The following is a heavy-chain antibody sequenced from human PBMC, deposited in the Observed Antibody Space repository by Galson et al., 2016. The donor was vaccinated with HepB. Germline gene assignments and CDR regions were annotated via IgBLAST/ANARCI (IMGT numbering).Heavy chain of an antibody. Sequence: SLRLSCAASGFTFSDYWMNWVRQAPGKGLMWVSRIKGDGSITDYADSVKGRFTISRDDAKNALYMQMNSLRGDDTAVYYCAIDRVGSAGGFNRVDSWGQGVLVTVSS. CDR1: GFTFSDYW. J-gene: IGHJ5*01. D-gene: IGHD2-15*01. V-gene: IGHV3-74*01. CDR3: AIDRVGSAGGFNRVDS. CDR2: IKGDGSIT.